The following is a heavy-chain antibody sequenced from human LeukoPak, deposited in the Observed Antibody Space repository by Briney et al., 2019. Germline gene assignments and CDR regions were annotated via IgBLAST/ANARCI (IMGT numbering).Heavy chain of an antibody. CDR3: ARVYYYDSSGAFDF. CDR1: GFTFSSYA. D-gene: IGHD3-22*01. J-gene: IGHJ4*02. V-gene: IGHV3-23*01. CDR2: ISGSGGST. Sequence: GGSLRLSCAASGFTFSSYAMSWVRQAPGKGLEWVSAISGSGGSTYYADSVKGRFTISRDNSKSALYLQMNSLRAEDTAVYYCARVYYYDSSGAFDFWGQGTLVTVSS.